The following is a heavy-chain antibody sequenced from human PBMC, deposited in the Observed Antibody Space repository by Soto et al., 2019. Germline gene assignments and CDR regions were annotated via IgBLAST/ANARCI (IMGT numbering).Heavy chain of an antibody. CDR3: ARDNNDFWSLYPLAFDY. CDR1: GVSLTKYY. J-gene: IGHJ4*02. Sequence: AETLSLTCTVSGVSLTKYYWSWIRQPALKGLEWSGRVSTSGNVVSKASLRSRLTMSVDTSKNQFSLSLTSLTAADTAVYYCARDNNDFWSLYPLAFDYWGQGALVTVS. D-gene: IGHD3-3*01. CDR2: VSTSGNV. V-gene: IGHV4-4*07.